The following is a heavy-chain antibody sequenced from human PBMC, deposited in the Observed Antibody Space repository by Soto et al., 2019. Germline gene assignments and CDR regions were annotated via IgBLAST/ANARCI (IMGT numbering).Heavy chain of an antibody. D-gene: IGHD3-22*01. V-gene: IGHV4-59*04. CDR2: IYYSGST. J-gene: IGHJ6*02. CDR1: GGSISSYY. Sequence: SETLSLTCTVSGGSISSYYWSWIRQPPGKGLEWIGYIYYSGSTYYNPSLKSRVTISVDTSKNQFSLKLSSVTAADTAVYYCARRLYYDSSGFEGGGMDVWGQGTTVT. CDR3: ARRLYYDSSGFEGGGMDV.